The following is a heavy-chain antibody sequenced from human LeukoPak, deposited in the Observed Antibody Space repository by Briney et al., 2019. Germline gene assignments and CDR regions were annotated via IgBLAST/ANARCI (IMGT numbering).Heavy chain of an antibody. V-gene: IGHV4-38-2*02. CDR1: GYSISSGYY. CDR3: ARGVRSSWSLYYYYYMDV. J-gene: IGHJ6*03. D-gene: IGHD6-13*01. CDR2: IYHSGST. Sequence: PSETLSLTCTVSGYSISSGYYWGWIRQPPGKGLEWIGSIYHSGSTYYNPSLKSRVTISVDTSKNQFSLKLSSVTAADTAVYYCARGVRSSWSLYYYYYMDVWGKGTTVTISS.